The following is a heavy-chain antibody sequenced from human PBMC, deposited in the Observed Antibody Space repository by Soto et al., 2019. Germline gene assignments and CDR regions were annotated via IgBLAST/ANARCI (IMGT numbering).Heavy chain of an antibody. D-gene: IGHD1-1*01. V-gene: IGHV3-23*01. CDR1: NSYV. CDR3: TKGYETTTGRFDF. CDR2: VTGNGGST. J-gene: IGHJ4*02. Sequence: NSYVVILERKNKGKGLEWVSTVTGNGGSTYYTDSVKGRFTISRDNSKNTLYLQMSSLRAEDTVVFSCTKGYETTTGRFDFSAQRTLVSVPS.